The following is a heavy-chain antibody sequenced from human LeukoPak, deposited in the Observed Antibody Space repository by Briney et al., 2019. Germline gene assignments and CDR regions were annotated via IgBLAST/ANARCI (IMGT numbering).Heavy chain of an antibody. CDR3: ARVEVGATAFDY. V-gene: IGHV1-18*01. CDR2: ISAYNGNT. J-gene: IGHJ4*02. CDR1: GYTFTSYG. D-gene: IGHD1-26*01. Sequence: ASVKVSCKASGYTFTSYGISWVRHAPGQGLEWMGWISAYNGNTNYAQKLQGRVTMTTDTSTSTAYMELRSLRSDDTAVYYCARVEVGATAFDYWGQGTLVTVSS.